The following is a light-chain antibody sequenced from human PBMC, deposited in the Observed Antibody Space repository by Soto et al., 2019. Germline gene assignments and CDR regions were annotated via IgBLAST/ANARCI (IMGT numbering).Light chain of an antibody. V-gene: IGKV1-5*01. Sequence: DIQMTQSPSTVSAYVGDSVTITCRASQSITTWLAWYQQRPGKAPKLLIYDVSSLQSGVPSRFSGIGSGTEFTLTISSLQPDDFATYYCQQYKMYSPWTFGQGTKVDIK. CDR2: DVS. CDR1: QSITTW. J-gene: IGKJ1*01. CDR3: QQYKMYSPWT.